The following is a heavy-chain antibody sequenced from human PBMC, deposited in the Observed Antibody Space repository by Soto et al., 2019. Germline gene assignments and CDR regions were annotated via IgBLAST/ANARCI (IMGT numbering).Heavy chain of an antibody. Sequence: AASVQVSCKASGGTFSSYRFNWVRQARGQGLEWLGGIVPIYRTADYAQKFQGRVTITADESTRTVYLELSSLKSQDTALYYCARDSGAKLSSRWGQGTLVTVSS. CDR1: GGTFSSYR. CDR2: IVPIYRTA. V-gene: IGHV1-69*13. J-gene: IGHJ4*02. D-gene: IGHD6-13*01. CDR3: ARDSGAKLSSR.